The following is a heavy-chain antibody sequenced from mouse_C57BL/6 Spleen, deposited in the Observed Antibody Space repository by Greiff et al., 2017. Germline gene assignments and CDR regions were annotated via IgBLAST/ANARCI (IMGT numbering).Heavy chain of an antibody. Sequence: QVQLQQPGTELVKPGASVKLSCKASGYTFTSYWMHWVKQRPGQGLEWIGNINPSNGGTNYNEKFKSKATLTVDKSSSTAYMQLSSLTSEDSAVYYCARKGYYYGSSYEAMDYWGQGTSVTVSS. D-gene: IGHD1-1*01. CDR3: ARKGYYYGSSYEAMDY. CDR2: INPSNGGT. J-gene: IGHJ4*01. CDR1: GYTFTSYW. V-gene: IGHV1-53*01.